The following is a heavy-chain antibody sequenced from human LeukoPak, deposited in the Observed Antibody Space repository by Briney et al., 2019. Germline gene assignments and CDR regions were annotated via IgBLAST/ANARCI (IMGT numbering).Heavy chain of an antibody. D-gene: IGHD4-17*01. J-gene: IGHJ5*02. Sequence: SETLSLTCTVSGGSISSYYWSWIRQPPGKGLEWIGYIYYSGSTNYNPSLKSRVTISVDTSKNQFSLKLTSVTAADTAVYYCARVEGVTTEIDPWGQGTLVTVSS. CDR2: IYYSGST. V-gene: IGHV4-59*08. CDR1: GGSISSYY. CDR3: ARVEGVTTEIDP.